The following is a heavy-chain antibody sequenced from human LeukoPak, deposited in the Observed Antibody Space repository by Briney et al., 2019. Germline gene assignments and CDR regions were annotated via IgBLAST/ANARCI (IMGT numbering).Heavy chain of an antibody. J-gene: IGHJ4*02. D-gene: IGHD6-13*01. Sequence: ASVKVSCKASGYTFTGYYMHWVRQAPGQGLEWMGRINPNSGGTNYAQKFQGRVTMTTDTSTSTAYMELRSLRSDDTAVYYCARDSAAAVVYAYWGQGTLVTVSS. CDR2: INPNSGGT. CDR1: GYTFTGYY. CDR3: ARDSAAAVVYAY. V-gene: IGHV1-2*06.